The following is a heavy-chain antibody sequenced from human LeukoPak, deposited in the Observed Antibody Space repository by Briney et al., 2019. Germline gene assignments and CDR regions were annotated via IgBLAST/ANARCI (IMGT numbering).Heavy chain of an antibody. D-gene: IGHD5-24*01. V-gene: IGHV1-2*06. Sequence: GASVKVSCKASGYTFTGYYMHWVRQAPGQGLEWMGRNNPNSGGTNYAQKFQGRVTMTRDTSISTAYMELSRLRSDDTAVYYCARDLWPRAGAMATIQGQEKFDYWGQGTLVTVSS. CDR3: ARDLWPRAGAMATIQGQEKFDY. CDR2: NNPNSGGT. J-gene: IGHJ4*02. CDR1: GYTFTGYY.